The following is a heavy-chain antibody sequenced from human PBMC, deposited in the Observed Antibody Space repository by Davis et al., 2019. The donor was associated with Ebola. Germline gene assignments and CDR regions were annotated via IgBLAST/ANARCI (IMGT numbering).Heavy chain of an antibody. CDR3: ARNANAVPNYWYFDL. CDR2: IKQDGSEK. J-gene: IGHJ2*01. CDR1: GFTFSSYW. Sequence: GGSLRLSCAASGFTFSSYWMSWVRQAPEKGLEWVANIKQDGSEKYYVDSVKGRFTISRDNAKNSLYLQMNSLRAEDTAVYYCARNANAVPNYWYFDLWGRGTLVTVSS. V-gene: IGHV3-7*01. D-gene: IGHD2-2*01.